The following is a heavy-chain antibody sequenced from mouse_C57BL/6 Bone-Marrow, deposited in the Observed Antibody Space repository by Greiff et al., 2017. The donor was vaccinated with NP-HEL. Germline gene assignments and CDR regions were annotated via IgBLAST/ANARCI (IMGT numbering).Heavy chain of an antibody. J-gene: IGHJ4*01. CDR3: ARRRGYGGGYYAMDY. V-gene: IGHV5-17*01. CDR2: ISSGSSTI. D-gene: IGHD3-1*01. CDR1: GFTFSDYG. Sequence: EVHLVESGGGLVKPGGSLKLSCAASGFTFSDYGMHWVRQAPEKGLEWVAYISSGSSTIYYADTVKGRFTISRDNAKNTLFLQMTSLRSEDTAMYDCARRRGYGGGYYAMDYWGQGTSVTVSS.